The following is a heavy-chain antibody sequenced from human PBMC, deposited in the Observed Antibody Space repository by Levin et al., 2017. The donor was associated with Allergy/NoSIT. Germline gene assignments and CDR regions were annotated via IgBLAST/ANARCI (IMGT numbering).Heavy chain of an antibody. CDR2: ISGSGGST. Sequence: PGGSLRLSCAASGFTFSSYAMSWVRQAPGKGLEWVSAISGSGGSTYYADSVKGRFTISRDNSKNTLYLQMNSLRAEDTAVYYCAKVFRPLTTTQGDFDYWGQGTLVTVSS. V-gene: IGHV3-23*01. J-gene: IGHJ4*02. D-gene: IGHD4-17*01. CDR3: AKVFRPLTTTQGDFDY. CDR1: GFTFSSYA.